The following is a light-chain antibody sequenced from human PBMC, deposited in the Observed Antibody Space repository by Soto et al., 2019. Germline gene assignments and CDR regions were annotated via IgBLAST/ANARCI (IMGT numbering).Light chain of an antibody. J-gene: IGKJ3*01. Sequence: EIVLTQSPATLSVSPGDRVTLSCRASQSVDINLAWYQQRPGQAPRLLIYGASTRATGIPARFSGSGSGTEFTLTITRLEPEDFAAYYCQQYGSSLFTFGPGTKVD. CDR1: QSVDIN. CDR2: GAS. CDR3: QQYGSSLFT. V-gene: IGKV3-15*01.